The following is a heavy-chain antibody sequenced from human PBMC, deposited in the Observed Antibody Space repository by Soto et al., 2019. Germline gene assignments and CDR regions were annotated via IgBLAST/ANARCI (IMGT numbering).Heavy chain of an antibody. CDR2: IYYSGST. J-gene: IGHJ4*02. Sequence: QVQLQESGPGLVKPSETLSLTCTVSGGSISSYYWSWIRQPPGKGLEWIGYIYYSGSTNYNPSLRGRVSISVDTSKNLFSLMLNSMTAADTAVYYCARHIYGSGSTYFVCWGQGTLVTVSS. CDR1: GGSISSYY. CDR3: ARHIYGSGSTYFVC. D-gene: IGHD3-10*01. V-gene: IGHV4-59*08.